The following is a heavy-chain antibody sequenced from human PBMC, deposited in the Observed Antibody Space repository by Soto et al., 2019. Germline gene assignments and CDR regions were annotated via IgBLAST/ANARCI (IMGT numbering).Heavy chain of an antibody. Sequence: QVQLVESGGSVVQPGRSLRLSCAASGFTFNKYGMHWDRQAPGKGLEWVAAISNDGSSEYYADSVLGRFTISRDNPKNTLYLQMNSLKNEDTAVYYCANQERGNYFGYWGQGTLVTVSS. V-gene: IGHV3-30*18. CDR3: ANQERGNYFGY. CDR2: ISNDGSSE. CDR1: GFTFNKYG. D-gene: IGHD3-16*01. J-gene: IGHJ4*02.